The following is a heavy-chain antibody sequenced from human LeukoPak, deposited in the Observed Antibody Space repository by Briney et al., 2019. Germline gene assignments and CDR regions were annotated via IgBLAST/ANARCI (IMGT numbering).Heavy chain of an antibody. CDR3: ARVNPKYYDILTGYYRGYRWFDP. D-gene: IGHD3-9*01. CDR2: IYYSGSA. Sequence: SETLSLTCTVSGGSISSYYWSWIRQPPGKGLEWIGYIYYSGSANYNPSLKSRVTISVDTSKNQFSLKLSSVTAADTAVYYCARVNPKYYDILTGYYRGYRWFDPWGQGTLVTVSS. CDR1: GGSISSYY. V-gene: IGHV4-59*01. J-gene: IGHJ5*02.